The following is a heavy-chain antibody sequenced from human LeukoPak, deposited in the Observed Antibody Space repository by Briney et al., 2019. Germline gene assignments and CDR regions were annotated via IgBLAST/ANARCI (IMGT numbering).Heavy chain of an antibody. CDR2: IYYSGST. CDR3: ARHFWEMATINGNNWFDP. Sequence: KPSETLSLTCTVSVGSISSSSYDWGWIRQPPGKGLEWIWSIYYSGSTYYNPSLKSRDTISVETSKNRFSLKLSSVTAADTAVYYCARHFWEMATINGNNWFDPWGQGTLVTVSS. V-gene: IGHV4-39*01. D-gene: IGHD5-24*01. CDR1: VGSISSSSYD. J-gene: IGHJ5*02.